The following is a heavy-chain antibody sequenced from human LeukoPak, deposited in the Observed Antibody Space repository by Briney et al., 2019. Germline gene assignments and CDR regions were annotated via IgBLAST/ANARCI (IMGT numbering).Heavy chain of an antibody. CDR3: AKNLGPFDV. V-gene: IGHV3-23*01. Sequence: GGSLRLSCAASGFTFNDFAMTWLRQAPGKGLEWVSSIGDAGTYYADSVKGRFTISRDNSKNMLYLQLNSLRAGDTAMYYCAKNLGPFDVRGQGTMVTVSS. J-gene: IGHJ3*01. D-gene: IGHD3-16*01. CDR2: IGDAGT. CDR1: GFTFNDFA.